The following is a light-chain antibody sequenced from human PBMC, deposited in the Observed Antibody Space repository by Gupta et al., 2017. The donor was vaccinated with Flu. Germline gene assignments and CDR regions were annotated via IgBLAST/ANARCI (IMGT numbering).Light chain of an antibody. CDR3: QQRTNWLWT. Sequence: GGRATLSCRASQSIGTSLAWYQHTAGQAPRLLIYDASERATGIPARYIGSGSGTDFTLTISRLEPEDFVVYYCQQRTNWLWTFGQGTKVEIK. CDR2: DAS. CDR1: QSIGTS. J-gene: IGKJ1*01. V-gene: IGKV3-11*01.